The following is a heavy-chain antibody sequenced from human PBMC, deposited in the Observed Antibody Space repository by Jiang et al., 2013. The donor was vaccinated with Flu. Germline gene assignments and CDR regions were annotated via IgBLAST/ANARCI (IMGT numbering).Heavy chain of an antibody. CDR1: GGSISSYY. V-gene: IGHV4-59*08. Sequence: GSGLVKPSETLSLTCTVSGGSISSYYWSWVRQPPGKGLEWIGCIYHSGNTNYKPSLKSRVTISVDKSKSQFSLKLTSVTAADTAVYYCAGHYGDYPEDYWGQGTLVTVSS. D-gene: IGHD4-17*01. J-gene: IGHJ4*02. CDR3: AGHYGDYPEDY. CDR2: IYHSGNT.